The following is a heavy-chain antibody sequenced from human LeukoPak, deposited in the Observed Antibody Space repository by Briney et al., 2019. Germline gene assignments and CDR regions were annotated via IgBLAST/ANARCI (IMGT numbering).Heavy chain of an antibody. Sequence: GGSLRLSCVASGFSFTNYAMSWVRQAPGKGLEWVSLVSSGGSTTYYADSVRGRFNVSRDNAKDTVFLQLNSLRAEDTAIYYCAKEGVISETFDCWGQGVLVTVSS. D-gene: IGHD2-21*01. J-gene: IGHJ4*02. CDR2: VSSGGSTT. CDR3: AKEGVISETFDC. V-gene: IGHV3-23*01. CDR1: GFSFTNYA.